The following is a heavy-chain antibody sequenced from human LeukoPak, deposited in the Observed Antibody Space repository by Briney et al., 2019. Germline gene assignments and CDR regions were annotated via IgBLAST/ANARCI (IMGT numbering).Heavy chain of an antibody. CDR2: IWYDGSNK. CDR1: GFTFSSYG. CDR3: ARGYCDNNWYLDL. V-gene: IGHV3-33*01. Sequence: PGGSLRLSCAASGFTFSSYGMHWVRQAPGKGLEWVAVIWYDGSNKYYADSVKGRFTISRDNSKNTLYLQMNSLRAEDTAVYYCARGYCDNNWYLDLWGRGTLVTVSS. D-gene: IGHD4-17*01. J-gene: IGHJ2*01.